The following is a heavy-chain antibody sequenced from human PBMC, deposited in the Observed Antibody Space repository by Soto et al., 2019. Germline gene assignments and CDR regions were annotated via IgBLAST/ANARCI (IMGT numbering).Heavy chain of an antibody. CDR3: ARLEEYDFDY. CDR2: IYPGDSDT. D-gene: IGHD3-3*01. V-gene: IGHV5-51*01. Sequence: GRSLKNSRKRSGYSVTSYWICSFCQMPGKGLEWMGIIYPGDSDTRYSPSFQGQVTVSVDKSSGTGYLQWRSLKASGTDMYYCARLEEYDFDYWAQRTLVTVSS. CDR1: GYSVTSYW. J-gene: IGHJ4*02.